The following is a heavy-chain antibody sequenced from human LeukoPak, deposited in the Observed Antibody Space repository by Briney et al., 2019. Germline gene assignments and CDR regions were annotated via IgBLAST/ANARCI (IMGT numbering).Heavy chain of an antibody. V-gene: IGHV3-64D*09. CDR2: ITSSGGST. CDR3: VKSSGGSYLN. J-gene: IGHJ1*01. Sequence: GGSLRLSCSASGFTLSSTAMHWVRQAPGKGLEYVSAITSSGGSTYYADSVKGRLTISRDSAKNTLYLQMSSLRAEDTAVYYCVKSSGGSYLNWGQGALVTVSS. D-gene: IGHD2-15*01. CDR1: GFTLSSTA.